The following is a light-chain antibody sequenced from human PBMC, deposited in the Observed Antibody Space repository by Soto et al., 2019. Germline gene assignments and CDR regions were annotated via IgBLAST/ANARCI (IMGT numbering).Light chain of an antibody. CDR2: DVS. V-gene: IGLV2-14*03. CDR1: SSDIGAYNF. J-gene: IGLJ1*01. Sequence: QSVLTQPASVSGSPGQSITISCTGTSSDIGAYNFVSWYQQHPGKAPKLMICDVSNRPSGVSNRFSGSKSGDTASLTISGLQAEDEADYYCSSYTISAADVFGTGTKVTVL. CDR3: SSYTISAADV.